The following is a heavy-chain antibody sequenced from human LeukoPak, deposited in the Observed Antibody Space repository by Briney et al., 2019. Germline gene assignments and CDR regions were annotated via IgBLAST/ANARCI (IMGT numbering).Heavy chain of an antibody. CDR3: ARGGGGTNYYDSSGYYYDFPWFDP. D-gene: IGHD3-22*01. CDR2: IIPILGIA. Sequence: GASVKVSCKASGGTFSSYAISWVRQAPGQGLEWMGRIIPILGIANYAQKFQGRVTITADKSTSTAYMELSSLRSEDTAVYYCARGGGGTNYYDSSGYYYDFPWFDPWGQGTLVTVSS. J-gene: IGHJ5*02. V-gene: IGHV1-69*04. CDR1: GGTFSSYA.